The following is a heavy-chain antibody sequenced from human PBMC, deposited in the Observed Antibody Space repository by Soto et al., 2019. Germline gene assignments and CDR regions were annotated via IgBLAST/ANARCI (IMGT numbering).Heavy chain of an antibody. J-gene: IGHJ6*02. Sequence: PGESLKISCKCSGYSFTSYWIGWVRQMPGKGLEWMGIIYPGDSDTRYSPSFQGQVTISADKSISTAYLQWSSLKASDTAMYYCAGGGVRGVITRTRDYCGMDVWGQGTTVTVSS. D-gene: IGHD3-10*01. CDR2: IYPGDSDT. CDR1: GYSFTSYW. CDR3: AGGGVRGVITRTRDYCGMDV. V-gene: IGHV5-51*01.